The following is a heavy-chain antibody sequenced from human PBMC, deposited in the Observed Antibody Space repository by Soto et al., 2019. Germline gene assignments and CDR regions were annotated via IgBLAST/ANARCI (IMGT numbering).Heavy chain of an antibody. D-gene: IGHD1-1*01. V-gene: IGHV4-59*01. CDR3: ARGGTNWFDP. J-gene: IGHJ5*02. CDR2: NYYSGTT. CDR1: GVSISSYY. Sequence: PSQSLSLTWAVSGVSISSYYWSWIRQLPGKGLEWIGYNYYSGTTNYNPSLKSRVTISVDTSKKQFSLKLSSVTAAETAVYYGARGGTNWFDPWGQGTLVTVSS.